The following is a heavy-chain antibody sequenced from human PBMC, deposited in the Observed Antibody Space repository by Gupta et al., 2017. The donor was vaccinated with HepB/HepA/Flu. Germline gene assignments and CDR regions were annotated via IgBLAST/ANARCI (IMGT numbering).Heavy chain of an antibody. CDR3: ARIHRITGTTVVAYYYYMDV. CDR1: GFTFSSYS. CDR2: ISSSSSTI. D-gene: IGHD1-7*01. V-gene: IGHV3-48*02. Sequence: EVQLVESGGGLVQPGGSLRLSCAASGFTFSSYSMNWVRQAPGKGLEWVSYISSSSSTIYYADSVKGRFTISRDNAKNSLYLQMNSLRDEDTAVYYCARIHRITGTTVVAYYYYMDVWGKGTTVTVSS. J-gene: IGHJ6*03.